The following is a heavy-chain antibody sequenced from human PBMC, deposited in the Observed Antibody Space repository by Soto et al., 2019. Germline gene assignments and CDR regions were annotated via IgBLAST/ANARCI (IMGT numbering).Heavy chain of an antibody. CDR3: AREPPPTITGLLDY. Sequence: SETLSLTCAVSGGSISSGGYSWSWIRQPPGKGLEWIGYIYYGGTTTNNTSLNSLVAISIDTSKNTLYLHMNSLRAEDTVVYCCAREPPPTITGLLDYWGQGTLVTVSS. J-gene: IGHJ4*02. CDR1: GGSISSGGYS. V-gene: IGHV4-61*08. CDR2: IYYGGTT. D-gene: IGHD5-12*01.